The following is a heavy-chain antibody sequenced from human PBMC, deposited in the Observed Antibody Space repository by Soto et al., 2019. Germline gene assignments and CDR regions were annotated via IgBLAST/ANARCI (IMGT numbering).Heavy chain of an antibody. J-gene: IGHJ6*02. CDR3: ASLGRDGYNWHYYYYGMDV. CDR2: IIPIFGTA. V-gene: IGHV1-69*13. CDR1: GGTFSSYA. Sequence: SVKVSCKASGGTFSSYAISWVRQAPGQGLEWMGGIIPIFGTANYAQKFQGRVTITADESTSTAYMELSSLRSEDTAVYYCASLGRDGYNWHYYYYGMDVWGQGTTVTVSS. D-gene: IGHD5-12*01.